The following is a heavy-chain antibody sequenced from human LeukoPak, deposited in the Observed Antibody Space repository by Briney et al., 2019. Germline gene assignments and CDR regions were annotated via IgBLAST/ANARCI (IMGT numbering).Heavy chain of an antibody. CDR2: MNPNSGNT. Sequence: GASVKVSCKASGYTFTSYDINWVRQATGQGLEWMGWMNPNSGNTGYAQKFQGRVTMTRNTSISTAYMELSSLRSEDTAVYYCARGRIEYSGYEPEMDVWGKGTTVTVSS. V-gene: IGHV1-8*01. J-gene: IGHJ6*04. D-gene: IGHD5-12*01. CDR3: ARGRIEYSGYEPEMDV. CDR1: GYTFTSYD.